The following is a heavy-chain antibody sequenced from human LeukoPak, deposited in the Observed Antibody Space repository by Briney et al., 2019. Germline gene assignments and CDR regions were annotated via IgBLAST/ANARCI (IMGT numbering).Heavy chain of an antibody. D-gene: IGHD2-15*01. Sequence: SVKVSCKASGYTFTSYGISWVRQAPGQGPEWMGWISAYNGNTNYAQKLRDRVTMTTDTSTGTAYMELRDLRSDDTALYYCARDSDGCSGGNCYNPSGYWGQGTLVTVSS. J-gene: IGHJ4*02. CDR2: ISAYNGNT. CDR1: GYTFTSYG. V-gene: IGHV1-18*01. CDR3: ARDSDGCSGGNCYNPSGY.